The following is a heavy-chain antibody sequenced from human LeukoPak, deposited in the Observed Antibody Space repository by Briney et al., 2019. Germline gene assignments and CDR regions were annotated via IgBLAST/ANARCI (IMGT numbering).Heavy chain of an antibody. CDR3: ARETFITLVRVNWFDP. CDR2: IDYSGST. V-gene: IGHV4-39*01. J-gene: IGHJ5*02. CDR1: GGSISSSSYY. Sequence: PSETLSLTCTVSGGSISSSSYYWGWIRQPPGKGLEWIGSIDYSGSTFYNPSLKSRVTISVDTSKNQFSLKLRSVTAADTAVYYCARETFITLVRVNWFDPWGQGTLVTVSS. D-gene: IGHD3-10*01.